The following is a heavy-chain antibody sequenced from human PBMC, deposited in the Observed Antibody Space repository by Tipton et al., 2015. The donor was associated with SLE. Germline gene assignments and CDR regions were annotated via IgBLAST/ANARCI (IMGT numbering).Heavy chain of an antibody. J-gene: IGHJ4*02. D-gene: IGHD2-21*01. CDR3: ARDWGGEALDF. V-gene: IGHV4-61*02. CDR1: GGSITTGSYY. Sequence: TLSLTCTVSGGSITTGSYYWSWIRQPAGKGLEWIGRLYTTGSTCYNPSLKSRVSMSVDPSKNQFSLRLSSVTAADTAVYYCARDWGGEALDFWGQGTLVTVSS. CDR2: LYTTGST.